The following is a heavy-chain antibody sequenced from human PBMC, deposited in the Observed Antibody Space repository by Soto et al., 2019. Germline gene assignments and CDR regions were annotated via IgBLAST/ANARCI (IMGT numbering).Heavy chain of an antibody. CDR1: GFTFSSYA. CDR2: ISYDGSNK. CDR3: ARDPLQYNYYYYGMDV. V-gene: IGHV3-30-3*01. D-gene: IGHD4-4*01. J-gene: IGHJ6*02. Sequence: QVQLVESGGGVVQPGRSLRLSCAASGFTFSSYAMHWVRQAPGKGLEWVAVISYDGSNKYYADSVKGRFTISRDNSKNTLYLQMNSLRAEDTAVYYCARDPLQYNYYYYGMDVWGQGTTVTVSS.